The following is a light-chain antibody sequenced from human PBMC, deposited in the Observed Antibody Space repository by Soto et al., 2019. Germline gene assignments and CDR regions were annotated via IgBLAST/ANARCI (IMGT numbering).Light chain of an antibody. V-gene: IGKV3-15*01. J-gene: IGKJ3*01. CDR1: QSVSSN. Sequence: EIVMTQSPATLSVSSGERATLSCRASQSVSSNLAWYQQKPGQAPRLLIYGASTRATGIPGRFSGSGSGTEFTLTISSLQSEDFAVFYCQQYNNWPFTFGPGTKVDIK. CDR3: QQYNNWPFT. CDR2: GAS.